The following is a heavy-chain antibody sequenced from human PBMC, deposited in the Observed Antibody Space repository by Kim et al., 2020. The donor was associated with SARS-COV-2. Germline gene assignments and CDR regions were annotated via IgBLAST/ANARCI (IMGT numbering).Heavy chain of an antibody. CDR2: VSANGRTI. V-gene: IGHV3-48*03. J-gene: IGHJ3*02. CDR1: GFNFSSHE. CDR3: ARETTVSPDGLDI. Sequence: GGSLRLSCEASGFNFSSHEINWVRQAPGKGLEWISYVSANGRTIYYADSVKGRFTMSRDNAKNSLYMQMNSLRAEDTAVYYCARETTVSPDGLDIWGQGTMVTVS. D-gene: IGHD4-17*01.